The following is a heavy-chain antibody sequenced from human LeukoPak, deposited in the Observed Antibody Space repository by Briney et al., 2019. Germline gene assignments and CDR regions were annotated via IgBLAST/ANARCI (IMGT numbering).Heavy chain of an antibody. CDR1: GFTFSSYS. V-gene: IGHV3-21*01. CDR3: ASGATPQTYCSSTSCSNGGIHYYYGMDV. CDR2: ISSSSSYI. Sequence: GGSLRLSCAASGFTFSSYSMNWVRQAPGKGLEWVSSISSSSSYIYYADSVKGRFTISRDNAKNSLYLQMNSLRAEDTAVYYWASGATPQTYCSSTSCSNGGIHYYYGMDVWGKGTTVTDSS. D-gene: IGHD2-2*01. J-gene: IGHJ6*04.